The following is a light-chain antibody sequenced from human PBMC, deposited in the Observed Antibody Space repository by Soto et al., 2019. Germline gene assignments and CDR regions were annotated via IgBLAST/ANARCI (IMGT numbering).Light chain of an antibody. J-gene: IGKJ5*01. CDR3: QQYGSSPIT. CDR2: GAS. Sequence: EIVLTQSPGTLSLSPGERATLSCRASQSVSSSYLAWYQQKPGQAPGLLIYGASSRATGIPDRFSGSGSGTVFTFTISRLEPEDFAMYYCQQYGSSPITFGQGTRLEIK. CDR1: QSVSSSY. V-gene: IGKV3-20*01.